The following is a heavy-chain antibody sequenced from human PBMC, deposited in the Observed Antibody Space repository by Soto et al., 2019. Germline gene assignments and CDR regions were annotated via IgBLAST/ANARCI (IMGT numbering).Heavy chain of an antibody. CDR1: GGTFSSYT. J-gene: IGHJ2*01. CDR3: ARGNHRWLQLWYFDL. CDR2: IIPILGIA. D-gene: IGHD5-12*01. Sequence: SVKVSCKASGGTFSSYTISWVRQAPGQGLEWMGRIIPILGIANYAQKFQGRVTITADESTSTAYMELSSLRSEDTAVYYCARGNHRWLQLWYFDLWGRGTLVTVSS. V-gene: IGHV1-69*02.